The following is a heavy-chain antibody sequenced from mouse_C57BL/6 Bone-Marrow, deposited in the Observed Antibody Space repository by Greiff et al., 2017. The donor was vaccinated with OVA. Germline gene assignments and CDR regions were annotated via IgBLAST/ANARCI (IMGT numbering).Heavy chain of an antibody. D-gene: IGHD1-1*01. CDR1: GYTFTSYW. CDR3: ARRYYGRGAWFAY. V-gene: IGHV1-61*01. Sequence: QVQLQQPGAELVRPGSSVKLSCKASGYTFTSYWMDWVKQRPGQGLEWIGNIYPSDSETHYNQKFKDKATLTVDKSSSTAYMQLSSLTSEDSAVYYCARRYYGRGAWFAYWGQGTLVTVSA. J-gene: IGHJ3*01. CDR2: IYPSDSET.